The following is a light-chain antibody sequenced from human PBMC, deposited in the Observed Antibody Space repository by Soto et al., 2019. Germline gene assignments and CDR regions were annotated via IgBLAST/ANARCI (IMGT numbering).Light chain of an antibody. CDR3: QQRSNWVT. CDR2: DAS. V-gene: IGKV3-11*01. Sequence: EIVLTQSPATLSLSPGERATLSCRASQSVDTFLAWYQQKPGQAPRLLIYDASNRATGIPARFSASGSGTDFTLTISSLEPEDFAVYYCQQRSNWVTFGGGTKVEIK. J-gene: IGKJ4*01. CDR1: QSVDTF.